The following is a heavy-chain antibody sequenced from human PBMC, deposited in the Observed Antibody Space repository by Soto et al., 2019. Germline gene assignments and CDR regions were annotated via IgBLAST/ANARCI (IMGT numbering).Heavy chain of an antibody. V-gene: IGHV3-23*01. Sequence: EVQLLESGGGLVQPGGSLRLSCAASGFTFSSYAMSWVRQAPGKGLEWVSAISGSGGSTYYADSVKGRFTISRDNSKNTLYLQMNNLRAEDTAVYYCANTITMVRGVIRYWGQGTLVTVSS. CDR1: GFTFSSYA. CDR2: ISGSGGST. D-gene: IGHD3-10*01. CDR3: ANTITMVRGVIRY. J-gene: IGHJ4*02.